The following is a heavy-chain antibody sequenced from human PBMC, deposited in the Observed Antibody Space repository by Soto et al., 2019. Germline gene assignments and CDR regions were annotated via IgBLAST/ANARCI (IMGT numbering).Heavy chain of an antibody. J-gene: IGHJ4*02. D-gene: IGHD4-17*01. V-gene: IGHV3-15*01. CDR1: GITFTNAW. CDR2: IKNRADGGAT. Sequence: EVQLVGAGGDLVKPGGCLRLSCAASGITFTNAWMSWVRQDPGKGLEWVGRIKNRADGGATDYAAPVRGRFTISRDDSKNTLFLQMNSLEAEDTAVYYCTTDPGDYEDFWGQGTLVTVSS. CDR3: TTDPGDYEDF.